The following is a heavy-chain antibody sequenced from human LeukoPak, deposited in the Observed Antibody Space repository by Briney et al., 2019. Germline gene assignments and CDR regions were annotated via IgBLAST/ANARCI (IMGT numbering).Heavy chain of an antibody. V-gene: IGHV4-4*07. CDR1: GGSISSYY. Sequence: SETLSLTCTVSGGSISSYYWSWIRQPAGKGLELIGRIYTSGSTNYNPSLKSRVTMSVDTSKNQFSLKLSSVTAADPAVYYCARGSRYPYYYYYMDVWGKGTSVTVSS. D-gene: IGHD1-1*01. CDR3: ARGSRYPYYYYYMDV. CDR2: IYTSGST. J-gene: IGHJ6*03.